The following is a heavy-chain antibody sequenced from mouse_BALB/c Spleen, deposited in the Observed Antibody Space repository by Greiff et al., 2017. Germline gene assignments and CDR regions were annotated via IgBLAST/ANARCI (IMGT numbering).Heavy chain of an antibody. J-gene: IGHJ2*01. V-gene: IGHV3-2*02. CDR3: ARAVYDGYYFDY. CDR2: ISYSGST. CDR1: GYSITSDYA. D-gene: IGHD2-12*01. Sequence: EVKLQESGPGLVKPSQSLSLTCTVTGYSITSDYAWNWIRQFPGNKLEWMGYISYSGSTSYNPSLKSRISITRDTSKNQFFLQLNSVTTEDTATYYCARAVYDGYYFDYWGQGTTLTVSS.